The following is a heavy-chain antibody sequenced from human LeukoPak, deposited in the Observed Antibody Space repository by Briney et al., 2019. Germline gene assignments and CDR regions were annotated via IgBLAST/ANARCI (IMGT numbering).Heavy chain of an antibody. V-gene: IGHV1-69*13. CDR2: IIPIFGTA. J-gene: IGHJ6*02. Sequence: SVKVSCKASGGTFSSYAISWVRQAPGQGLEWMGGIIPIFGTANYAQKFQGRVTITADESTSTAYMELSSLRSEDTAVYYCARGPVDYYYYYGMDVWGQGTTVTVSS. CDR1: GGTFSSYA. CDR3: ARGPVDYYYYYGMDV.